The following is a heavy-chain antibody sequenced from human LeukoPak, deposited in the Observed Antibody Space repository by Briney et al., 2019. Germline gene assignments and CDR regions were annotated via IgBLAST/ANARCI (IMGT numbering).Heavy chain of an antibody. J-gene: IGHJ6*03. CDR3: ARVPAVNRGYYYYYMDV. Sequence: ASVKVSCKASGYTFTGYYMHWVRQAPGQGLEWMGWINPNSGGTNYAQKFQGRVTMTRDTSISTAYMELSRLRSDDTAVYYCARVPAVNRGYYYYYMDVWGKGTTVTISS. D-gene: IGHD3-10*01. CDR2: INPNSGGT. V-gene: IGHV1-2*02. CDR1: GYTFTGYY.